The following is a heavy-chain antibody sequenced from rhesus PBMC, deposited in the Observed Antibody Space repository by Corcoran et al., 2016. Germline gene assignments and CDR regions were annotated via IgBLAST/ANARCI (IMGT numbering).Heavy chain of an antibody. CDR2: IYGSGSST. CDR1: GGSISSNY. J-gene: IGHJ4*01. D-gene: IGHD3-16*01. Sequence: QVQLQESGPGLVKPLETLSLTCAVSGGSISSNYWSWIRQAPGKGLEGIGYIYGSGSSTNYNPSLKGRVTLSVDTSKNQLSLKLSSVTAADTAVYYCARHLYSGSYTYFDYWGQGVLVTVSS. CDR3: ARHLYSGSYTYFDY. V-gene: IGHV4S11*01.